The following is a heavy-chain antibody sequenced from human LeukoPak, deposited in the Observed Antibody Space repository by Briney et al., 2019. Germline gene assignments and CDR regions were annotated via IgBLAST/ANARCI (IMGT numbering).Heavy chain of an antibody. D-gene: IGHD1-26*01. CDR2: ISGSGHST. V-gene: IGHV3-23*01. J-gene: IGHJ4*02. Sequence: GGSLRLSCTASGFTFTSSAMSWVRQAPGKGLEWVSAISGSGHSTDYADSVKGRFTVSRDIAKSSLYLQMNSLRAEDTAVYYCARKTSGSYGYFDYWGQGTLVTVSS. CDR1: GFTFTSSA. CDR3: ARKTSGSYGYFDY.